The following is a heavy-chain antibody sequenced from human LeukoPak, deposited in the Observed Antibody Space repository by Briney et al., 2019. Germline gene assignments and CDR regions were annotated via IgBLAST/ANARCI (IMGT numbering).Heavy chain of an antibody. V-gene: IGHV3-11*06. D-gene: IGHD3-10*01. CDR2: ISSSSSYT. Sequence: GGSLRLSCAASGFTVSDYYMSWIRQAPGKGLEWVSYISSSSSYTNYADSVKGRFTISRDNAKNSLYLQMNSLRAEDTAVYYCARPLGTGAFGELSWGQGTLVTVSS. CDR1: GFTVSDYY. J-gene: IGHJ5*02. CDR3: ARPLGTGAFGELS.